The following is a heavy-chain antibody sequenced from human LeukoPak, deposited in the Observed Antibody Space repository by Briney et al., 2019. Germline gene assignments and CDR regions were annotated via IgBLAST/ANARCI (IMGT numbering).Heavy chain of an antibody. CDR2: ISGRGDTT. D-gene: IGHD6-13*01. V-gene: IGHV3-23*01. CDR3: AKGWGNIAAAQTYFNY. CDR1: GFTFSSYA. J-gene: IGHJ4*02. Sequence: GGSLRLSCAASGFTFSSYAMSWARQAPGKGLEWVSGISGRGDTTYYADSVKGRFTISRDNSKNTLFLQMDSLRVEDTAVYYCAKGWGNIAAAQTYFNYWGQGTLVTVS.